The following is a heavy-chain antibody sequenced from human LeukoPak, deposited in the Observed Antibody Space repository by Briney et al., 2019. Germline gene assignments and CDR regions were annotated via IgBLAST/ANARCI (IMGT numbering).Heavy chain of an antibody. Sequence: ASVKVSCKASGYTFTSYAMNWVRRAPGQGLEWMGWINTNTVNPTYAQGLTGRVVFSLETSVSTAYLQISSLKAEDTAVYYCENDYYDILTGYLAEYYYYGMDLWGQGPTVTLSS. CDR2: INTNTVNP. V-gene: IGHV7-4-1*02. CDR1: GYTFTSYA. J-gene: IGHJ6*02. D-gene: IGHD3-9*01. CDR3: ENDYYDILTGYLAEYYYYGMDL.